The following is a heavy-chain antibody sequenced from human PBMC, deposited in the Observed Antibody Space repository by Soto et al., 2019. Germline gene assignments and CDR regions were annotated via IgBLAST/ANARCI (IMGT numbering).Heavy chain of an antibody. J-gene: IGHJ2*01. CDR2: ITPMFGTA. CDR1: GGTFSRYA. V-gene: IGHV1-69*12. Sequence: QVQLVQSGAEVKTYGSSVKVSCKASGGTFSRYAISWVRQAPGQGLEWMGGITPMFGTANYAQKFQGRVTITADESTSTAYMELSSLRSDDTAVYYCAQTLGLAVAGPGRFDLWGRGTLVTVAS. CDR3: AQTLGLAVAGPGRFDL. D-gene: IGHD6-19*01.